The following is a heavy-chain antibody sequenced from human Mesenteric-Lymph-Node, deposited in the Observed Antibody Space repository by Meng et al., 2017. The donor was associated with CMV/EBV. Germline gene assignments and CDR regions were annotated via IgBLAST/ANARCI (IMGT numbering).Heavy chain of an antibody. CDR3: ARLYCTSTSCYRGWFDP. D-gene: IGHD2-2*01. CDR1: GFTFSSFT. J-gene: IGHJ5*02. Sequence: GGSLRPSCAASGFTFSSFTMNWVPQPPGKGLEWVSYISSSSTTIYYADSVKGRFTISRDNTKNTLYLQMNSLRADDTAVYYCARLYCTSTSCYRGWFDPWGQGTLVTVSS. V-gene: IGHV3-48*04. CDR2: ISSSSTTI.